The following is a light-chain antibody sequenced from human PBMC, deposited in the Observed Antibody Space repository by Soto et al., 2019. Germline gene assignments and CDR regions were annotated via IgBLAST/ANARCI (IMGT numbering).Light chain of an antibody. CDR1: RSISSY. V-gene: IGKV3-15*01. J-gene: IGKJ1*01. Sequence: ETVMTQSPATLSVSPGERATLSCRASRSISSYLAWYQQKPGQPPRLLLYGASTRANGIPARFSGSGSGTELTLTISSLQSEDFALYDCQQYNNWPTWTFGQGTKVDIK. CDR3: QQYNNWPTWT. CDR2: GAS.